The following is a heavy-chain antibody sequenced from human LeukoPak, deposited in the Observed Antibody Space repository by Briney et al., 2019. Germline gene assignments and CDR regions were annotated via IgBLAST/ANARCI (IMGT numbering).Heavy chain of an antibody. Sequence: GPSVKVSCKASGYAFTSSFMHWVRQAPGQGLEWMGIINPSGGSTSYAQKFQGRVTVTRDKATSTVYMELSSLRSEDTAVYYCARYNSVYYFDYWGQGTLVTVSS. CDR1: GYAFTSSF. D-gene: IGHD6-19*01. V-gene: IGHV1-46*01. CDR2: INPSGGST. J-gene: IGHJ4*02. CDR3: ARYNSVYYFDY.